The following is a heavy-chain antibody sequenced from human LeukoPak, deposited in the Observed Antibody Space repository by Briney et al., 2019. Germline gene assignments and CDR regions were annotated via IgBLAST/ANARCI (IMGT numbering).Heavy chain of an antibody. CDR1: QFTFSHYG. V-gene: IGHV3-33*06. D-gene: IGHD4-11*01. Sequence: PGGTLRLSCAASQFTFSHYGMHWVRQAPGSGLQWVAVIWSDASDKYYSDSVKGRFTISRDNSKNTLYLEMNNLRAEDTAVYYCAKDAERGFDYSNSLNYWGQGTLVTVSS. CDR3: AKDAERGFDYSNSLNY. J-gene: IGHJ4*02. CDR2: IWSDASDK.